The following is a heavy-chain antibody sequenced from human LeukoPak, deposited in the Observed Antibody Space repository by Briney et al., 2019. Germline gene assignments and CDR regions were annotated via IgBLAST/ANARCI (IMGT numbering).Heavy chain of an antibody. J-gene: IGHJ4*02. V-gene: IGHV3-23*01. CDR2: ISGSGGSA. CDR1: GFTFSSYS. D-gene: IGHD3-22*01. Sequence: GGSLRLSCAASGFTFSSYSMNWVRQAPGKGLGWVSAISGSGGSAYYADSVKGRFTISSDNSKNTLYLQMNSLRAEDTAVYYCAKLLDCSGYFPLDYWGQGTLVTVSS. CDR3: AKLLDCSGYFPLDY.